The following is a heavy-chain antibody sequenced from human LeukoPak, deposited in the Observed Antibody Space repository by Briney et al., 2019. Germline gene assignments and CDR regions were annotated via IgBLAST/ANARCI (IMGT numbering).Heavy chain of an antibody. J-gene: IGHJ4*02. CDR2: INHSGST. V-gene: IGHV4-34*01. D-gene: IGHD3-10*01. CDR1: GGSFSGYY. Sequence: SETLSLTCAVYGGSFSGYYWSWIRQPPGKGLEWIGEINHSGSTNYNPSLKSRVTISVDTSKNQFSLKLSSVTAADTAVYYCARTMVRGVAFDYWGQGTLVTVSS. CDR3: ARTMVRGVAFDY.